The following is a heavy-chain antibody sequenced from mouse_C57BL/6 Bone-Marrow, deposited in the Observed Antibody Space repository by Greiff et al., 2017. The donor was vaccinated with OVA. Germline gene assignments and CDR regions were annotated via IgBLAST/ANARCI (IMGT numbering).Heavy chain of an antibody. V-gene: IGHV1-9*01. CDR3: ARGAQATGYFDY. CDR2: ILPGSGST. Sequence: QVQLQQSGAELMKPGASVKLSCKATGYTFTGYWIEWVKQRPGHGLEWIGEILPGSGSTNYNEKFKGKATFTADTSSNTAYMQLSSQTTEDSAIYYCARGAQATGYFDYWGQGTTLTVSS. D-gene: IGHD3-2*02. CDR1: GYTFTGYW. J-gene: IGHJ2*01.